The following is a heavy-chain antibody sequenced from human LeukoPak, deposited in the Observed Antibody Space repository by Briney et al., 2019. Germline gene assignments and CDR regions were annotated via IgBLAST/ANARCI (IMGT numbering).Heavy chain of an antibody. D-gene: IGHD3-16*01. CDR1: GFTFDDYA. CDR2: ISWNSGSI. Sequence: PGRSLRLSCAASGFTFDDYAMHWVRQAPGKGLEWVSGISWNSGSIGYADSVKGRFTISRDNAKNSLYLQMNSLRAEDTALYYCASIYEADGAFDIWGQGTMVTVSS. V-gene: IGHV3-9*01. J-gene: IGHJ3*02. CDR3: ASIYEADGAFDI.